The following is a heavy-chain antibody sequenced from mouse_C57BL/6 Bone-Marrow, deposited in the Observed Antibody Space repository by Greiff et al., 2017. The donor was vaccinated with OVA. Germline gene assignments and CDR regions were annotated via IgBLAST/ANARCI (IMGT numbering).Heavy chain of an antibody. V-gene: IGHV1-81*01. J-gene: IGHJ1*03. Sequence: VQVVESGAELARPGASVKLSCKASGYTFTSYGISWVKQRTGQGLEWIGEIYPRSGNTYYNEKFKGKATLTADKSSSTAYMELRSLTSEDSAVYFCARRRGVYGNYGYFDVWGTGTTVTVSS. CDR2: IYPRSGNT. CDR3: ARRRGVYGNYGYFDV. D-gene: IGHD2-1*01. CDR1: GYTFTSYG.